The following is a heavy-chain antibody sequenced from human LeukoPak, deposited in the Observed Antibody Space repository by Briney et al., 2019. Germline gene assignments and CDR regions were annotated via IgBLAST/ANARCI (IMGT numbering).Heavy chain of an antibody. Sequence: ASVKVSCKASGYTFSNYGISWVRQAPGQGLEWIGWIQSNNGNTNYAQRLQGRVTMTTDPSTSTAYMELRSLRSDDTAVYYCARHIVVVREYYYFGMDVWGQGTTVTVSS. D-gene: IGHD2-15*01. CDR3: ARHIVVVREYYYFGMDV. CDR1: GYTFSNYG. CDR2: IQSNNGNT. V-gene: IGHV1-18*01. J-gene: IGHJ6*01.